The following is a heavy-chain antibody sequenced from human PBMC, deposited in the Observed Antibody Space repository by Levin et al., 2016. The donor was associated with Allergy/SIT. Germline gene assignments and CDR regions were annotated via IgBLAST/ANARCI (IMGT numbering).Heavy chain of an antibody. CDR1: GGTFSSYA. D-gene: IGHD4-23*01. V-gene: IGHV1-69*13. J-gene: IGHJ4*02. CDR2: IIPIFGTA. Sequence: SVKVSCKASGGTFSSYAIGWVRQAPGQGLEWMGGIIPIFGTANYAQKFQGRVTITADESTSTAYMELSSLRSEDTAVYYCARSARTVVTHFDYWGQGTLVTVSS. CDR3: ARSARTVVTHFDY.